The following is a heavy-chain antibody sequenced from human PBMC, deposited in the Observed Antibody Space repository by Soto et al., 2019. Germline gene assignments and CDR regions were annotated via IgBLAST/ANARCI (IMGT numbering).Heavy chain of an antibody. CDR3: ARDNGYYDF. CDR1: GYTFSSYS. CDR2: ISTTSGNT. V-gene: IGHV1-18*01. J-gene: IGHJ4*02. D-gene: IGHD2-8*01. Sequence: ASVKVSCKTSGYTFSSYSINWVRQAPGQGLEWMAWISTTSGNTHYAERVQGRVTVTLDKSARTAFMEMWGLTSDDTAVYFCARDNGYYDFWGQGTLVTVAS.